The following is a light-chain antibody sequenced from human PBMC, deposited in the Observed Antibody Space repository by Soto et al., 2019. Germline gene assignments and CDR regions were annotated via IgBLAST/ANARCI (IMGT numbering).Light chain of an antibody. V-gene: IGKV1-8*01. J-gene: IGKJ5*01. CDR1: QGISSY. CDR2: AAS. CDR3: QQYYSYPLLT. Sequence: AIRMTQSPSSLSASTGDRVTITCRASQGISSYLAWYQQKPGKAPKLLIYAASTLQSGVPSRFSGSGSRTDFPLTISCLQAEDFATYYCQQYYSYPLLTFGQGTRLEIK.